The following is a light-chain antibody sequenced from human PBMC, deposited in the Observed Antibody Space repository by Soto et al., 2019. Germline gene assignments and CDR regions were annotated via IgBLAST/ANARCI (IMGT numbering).Light chain of an antibody. CDR2: EAS. Sequence: EIVVTQTTGTLSCSAGERTTLSCRARQSVSSSSLAWYQQNPGQAPRLLIYEASSRATGIPDRFSGSGSGTDFTLTISSLEPEDFAGYYCQQYRTFGQGTKVDI. V-gene: IGKV3-20*01. CDR3: QQYRT. J-gene: IGKJ1*01. CDR1: QSVSSSS.